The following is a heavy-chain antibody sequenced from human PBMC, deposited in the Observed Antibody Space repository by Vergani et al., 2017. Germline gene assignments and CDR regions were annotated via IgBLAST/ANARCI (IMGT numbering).Heavy chain of an antibody. CDR3: VKVRVVGGYAYFDY. CDR1: GFTFSRYA. Sequence: EVQLVESGGGLVQPGGSLRLSCSASGFTFSRYAMHWVRQAPGKGREYVSAISSNGGSTYYADPVKGRFTISRDNSKNTLYLQMSSLRAEDTAVYYCVKVRVVGGYAYFDYWGQGTLVTVSS. V-gene: IGHV3-64D*06. CDR2: ISSNGGST. D-gene: IGHD5-12*01. J-gene: IGHJ4*02.